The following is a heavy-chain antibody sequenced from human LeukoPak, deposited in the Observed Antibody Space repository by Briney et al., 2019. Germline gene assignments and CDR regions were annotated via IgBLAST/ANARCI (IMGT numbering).Heavy chain of an antibody. J-gene: IGHJ6*02. CDR1: GYTFTSYY. Sequence: ASVNVSCTASGYTFTSYYMHWVRQAPGQGLEWMGIINPSGGSTSYAQKFQGRVSMTRDTSTSTVYMELSSLRSEDTAVYYCARDRGYCSSTSCYSLHYYGMDVWGQGTTVTVSS. CDR2: INPSGGST. CDR3: ARDRGYCSSTSCYSLHYYGMDV. D-gene: IGHD2-2*01. V-gene: IGHV1-46*01.